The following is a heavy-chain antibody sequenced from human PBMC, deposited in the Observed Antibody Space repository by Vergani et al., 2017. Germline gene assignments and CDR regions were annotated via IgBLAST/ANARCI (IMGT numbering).Heavy chain of an antibody. J-gene: IGHJ5*02. CDR3: ARESTVTTQSADWFDP. V-gene: IGHV1-69*12. Sequence: QVQLVQSGAEVKKPGSSVKVSCKASGGTFSSYAISWVRQAPGQGLEWMGGIIPIFGTANYAQQFQGRVTITADESTSTAYMELSSLRSEDTAVYYCARESTVTTQSADWFDPWGQGTLVTVSS. CDR1: GGTFSSYA. CDR2: IIPIFGTA. D-gene: IGHD4-17*01.